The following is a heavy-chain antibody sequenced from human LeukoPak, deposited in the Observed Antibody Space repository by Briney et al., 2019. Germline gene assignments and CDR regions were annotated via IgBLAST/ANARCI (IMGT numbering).Heavy chain of an antibody. CDR2: IRYDGNNK. Sequence: GGSLRLSCAASGFIFSSYGMHWVRQAPGKGLEWVAFIRYDGNNKYYADSVKGRFTISRDNAKNSLYLQMNSLRAEDTAMYYCATGRYGDPNWFDPWGRGTLVTVSS. V-gene: IGHV3-30*02. CDR3: ATGRYGDPNWFDP. CDR1: GFIFSSYG. D-gene: IGHD2-21*02. J-gene: IGHJ5*02.